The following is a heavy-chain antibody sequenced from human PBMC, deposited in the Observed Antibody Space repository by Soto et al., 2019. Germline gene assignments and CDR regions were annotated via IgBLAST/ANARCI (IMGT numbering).Heavy chain of an antibody. CDR2: INHSGST. CDR3: ARVRGRYGRGYYGMDV. V-gene: IGHV4-34*01. CDR1: GGSFSGYY. Sequence: SETLSLTCAVYGGSFSGYYWSWIRQPPGKGLEWIGEINHSGSTNYNPSLKSRVTISVDTSKNQFSLKLSSVTAADTAVYYCARVRGRYGRGYYGMDVWGQGTTVTVSS. J-gene: IGHJ6*02. D-gene: IGHD6-19*01.